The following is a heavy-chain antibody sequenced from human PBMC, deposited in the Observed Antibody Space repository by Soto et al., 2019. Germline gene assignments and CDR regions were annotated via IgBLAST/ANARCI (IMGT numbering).Heavy chain of an antibody. D-gene: IGHD2-15*01. CDR3: ARAMTMTIARIFGMDV. Sequence: GGSLRLSCAGSGFFFQNYAMHWVRPAPCKGLEWVAYIFYDGRHDNYADSVKGRFTVSRDNSERMMYLQMNNLRVEDTGVYFWARAMTMTIARIFGMDVWGLGTTVTVSS. CDR2: IFYDGRHD. J-gene: IGHJ6*02. CDR1: GFFFQNYA. V-gene: IGHV3-33*01.